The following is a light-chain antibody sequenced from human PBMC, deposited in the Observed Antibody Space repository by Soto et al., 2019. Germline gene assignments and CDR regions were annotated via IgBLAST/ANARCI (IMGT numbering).Light chain of an antibody. V-gene: IGKV1-5*03. CDR1: QAISSW. CDR3: QHYNSYSEA. CDR2: NAS. J-gene: IGKJ1*01. Sequence: DIQMTQSPSTLSASVGDSVTITCRASQAISSWLAWYQQKPGKAPRLLIYNASTLKSGVPSRFSGSGSGTEFTLTISSLQPDDFATYYCQHYNSYSEAFGQGTKVDIK.